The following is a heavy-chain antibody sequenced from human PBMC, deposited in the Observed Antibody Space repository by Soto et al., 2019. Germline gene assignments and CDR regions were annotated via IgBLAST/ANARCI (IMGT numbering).Heavy chain of an antibody. J-gene: IGHJ5*02. V-gene: IGHV4-31*03. CDR1: GGSISSGGYY. D-gene: IGHD3-10*01. CDR2: IYYSGST. Sequence: PSETLSLTCTVSGGSISSGGYYWSWIRQHPGKGLEWIGYIYYSGSTYYNPSLKSRVTISVDTSKNQFSLKLSSVTAADTAVYYCAREWRYYGSGEFDPWGQGALVTVS. CDR3: AREWRYYGSGEFDP.